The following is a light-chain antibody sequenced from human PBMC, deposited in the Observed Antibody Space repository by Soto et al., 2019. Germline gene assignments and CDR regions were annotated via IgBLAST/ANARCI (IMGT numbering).Light chain of an antibody. CDR1: SSNIGTNT. CDR2: SND. CDR3: EAWDDSLYGAV. V-gene: IGLV1-44*01. Sequence: QSVLTQPPSASGTPGQRVTISCSGSSSNIGTNTINWYKQLPGTAPKLLIYSNDLRPSGVPDRFSGSKSGTSASLAISGLQSEDEADYYCEAWDDSLYGAVFGGGTKVTV. J-gene: IGLJ2*01.